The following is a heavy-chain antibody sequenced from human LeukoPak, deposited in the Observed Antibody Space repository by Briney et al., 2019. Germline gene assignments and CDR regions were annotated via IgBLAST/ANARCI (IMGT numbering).Heavy chain of an antibody. CDR3: ARGGYYDSSGYDESDAFDI. Sequence: PSETLSLTCAVYGGSFSGYYWSWIRQPPGKGLEWIGEINHSGSTNYNPSLKSRVTISVGTSKNQFSLKLSSVTAADTAVYYCARGGYYDSSGYDESDAFDIWGQGTMVTVSS. V-gene: IGHV4-34*01. CDR1: GGSFSGYY. J-gene: IGHJ3*02. D-gene: IGHD3-22*01. CDR2: INHSGST.